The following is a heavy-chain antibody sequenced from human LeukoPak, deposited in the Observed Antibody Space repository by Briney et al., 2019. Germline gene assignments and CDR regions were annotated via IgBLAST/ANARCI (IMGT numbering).Heavy chain of an antibody. Sequence: GGSLRLSCVASGFTFRTYAMSWVRQAPGKGLEWVSAISGSGGSTYYADSVKGRFTISRDNSKNTLYLQMNSLRAEDTAVYYCANSPDGAFDYWGQGTLVTVSS. V-gene: IGHV3-23*01. CDR3: ANSPDGAFDY. CDR2: ISGSGGST. CDR1: GFTFRTYA. J-gene: IGHJ4*02.